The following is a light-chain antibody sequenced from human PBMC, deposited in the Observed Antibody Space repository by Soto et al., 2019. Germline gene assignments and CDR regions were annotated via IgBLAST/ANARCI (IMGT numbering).Light chain of an antibody. J-gene: IGKJ4*01. Sequence: EIVLTQSPCTLSLSPGDRATLSCRASQSVGRDYLAWFQHKAGQAPRLLVHGASNRATGIPDRFSGSGSGTDFTLTITRLEPEDFAVYYCHQYATDPLTFGGGTKVEI. V-gene: IGKV3-20*01. CDR3: HQYATDPLT. CDR1: QSVGRDY. CDR2: GAS.